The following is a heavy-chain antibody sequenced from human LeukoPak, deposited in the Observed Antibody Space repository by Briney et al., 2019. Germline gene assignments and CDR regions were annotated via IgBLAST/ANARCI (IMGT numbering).Heavy chain of an antibody. CDR2: IYYSGST. CDR3: ARVQAGYSNQYYYYYYMDV. V-gene: IGHV4-59*11. D-gene: IGHD4-11*01. Sequence: SETLSLTCTVSGGSISSHYWSWTRQPPGKGLEWIGYIYYSGSTNYNPSLKSRVTISVDTSKNQFSLKLSSVTAADTAVYYCARVQAGYSNQYYYYYYMDVWGKGTTVTVSS. J-gene: IGHJ6*03. CDR1: GGSISSHY.